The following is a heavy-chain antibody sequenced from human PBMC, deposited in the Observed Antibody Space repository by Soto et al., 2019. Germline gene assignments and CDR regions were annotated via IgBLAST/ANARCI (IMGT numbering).Heavy chain of an antibody. V-gene: IGHV3-53*01. CDR2: LSDRGTS. CDR1: GFSVSIY. J-gene: IGHJ4*02. CDR3: ANAGRDSNWNWYFDY. Sequence: WSLGLSCAASGFSVSIYMSWVRQAPGRGLEWVSTLSDRGTSHYADSVTGRFSVSRDNSKNTLYLQMNSLRAEDTAVYYCANAGRDSNWNWYFDYWGQGTLDTVSS. D-gene: IGHD1-7*01.